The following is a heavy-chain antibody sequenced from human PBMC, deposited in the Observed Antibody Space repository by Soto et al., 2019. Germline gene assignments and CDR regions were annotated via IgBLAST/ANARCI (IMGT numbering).Heavy chain of an antibody. D-gene: IGHD7-27*01. CDR2: IWYDGSNK. CDR3: ARDLTGYDAFDI. Sequence: QVQLVESGGGVVQPGRSLRLSCAASGFTFSSYGMHWVRQAPGKGLEWVAVIWYDGSNKYYADSVKGRFTISRDNSKNPLYLQMNSLRAEDTAVYYCARDLTGYDAFDIWGQGTMVTVSS. V-gene: IGHV3-33*01. CDR1: GFTFSSYG. J-gene: IGHJ3*02.